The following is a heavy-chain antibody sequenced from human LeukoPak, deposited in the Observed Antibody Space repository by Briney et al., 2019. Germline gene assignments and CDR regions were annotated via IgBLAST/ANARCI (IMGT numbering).Heavy chain of an antibody. CDR1: GGSFSGYY. CDR2: INHSGST. D-gene: IGHD3-9*01. CDR3: ARVASSYDILTGYYERDYFDY. V-gene: IGHV4-34*01. J-gene: IGHJ4*02. Sequence: SETLSLTCAVYGGSFSGYYWSWIRQPPGKGLEWIGEINHSGSTNYNPSLKSRVTISVDTSKNQFSLKLSSVTAADTAVYYCARVASSYDILTGYYERDYFDYWGQGTLVTVSS.